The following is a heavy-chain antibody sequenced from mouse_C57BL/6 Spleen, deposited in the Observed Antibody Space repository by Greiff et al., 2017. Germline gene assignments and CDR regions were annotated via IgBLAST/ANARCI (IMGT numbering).Heavy chain of an antibody. Sequence: QVQLQQPGAELVRPGTSVKLSCQPSGYTFTTYSLLWVKQRPGQGLEWIGVIDPSDSYPNYNPQFKGKATLTVDTSSSTAYMQLSGLTSDDSAVYYCARWWHFDYWGQGTTLTVSS. CDR1: GYTFTTYS. CDR2: IDPSDSYP. CDR3: ARWWHFDY. J-gene: IGHJ2*01. V-gene: IGHV1-59*01. D-gene: IGHD1-1*02.